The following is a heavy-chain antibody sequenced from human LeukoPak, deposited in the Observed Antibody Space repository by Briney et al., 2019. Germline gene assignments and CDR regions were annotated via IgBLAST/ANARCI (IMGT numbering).Heavy chain of an antibody. CDR1: GFTFSSYG. J-gene: IGHJ4*02. Sequence: GGTLRLSCAASGFTFSSYGMSWVRQAPGKGLEWVSGISGSGGSTYYADSVKGRFTISRDNSKNTLYLQMNSLRAEDTAVYYCAKLGITIFGVVIDWGQGTLVTVSS. CDR3: AKLGITIFGVVID. D-gene: IGHD3-3*01. CDR2: ISGSGGST. V-gene: IGHV3-23*01.